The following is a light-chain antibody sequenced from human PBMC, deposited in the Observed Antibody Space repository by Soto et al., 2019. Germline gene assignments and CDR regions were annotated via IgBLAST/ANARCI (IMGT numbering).Light chain of an antibody. J-gene: IGKJ1*01. CDR1: QGISSY. Sequence: DIQLTQSPSFLSASVGDRVTITCRASQGISSYLAWHQQKPGKAPKLPIYAASTLQSGVPSRFSGSGSGTEFTLTISSLQPEDFATYYCQQLNSYPPWTFGQGTKVEIK. CDR3: QQLNSYPPWT. CDR2: AAS. V-gene: IGKV1-9*01.